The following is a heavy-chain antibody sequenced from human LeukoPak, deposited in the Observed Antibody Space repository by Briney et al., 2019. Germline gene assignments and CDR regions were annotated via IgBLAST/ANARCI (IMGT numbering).Heavy chain of an antibody. J-gene: IGHJ1*01. V-gene: IGHV1-2*02. CDR2: IHPRSGET. D-gene: IGHD3-10*01. CDR1: GYSFTAFY. Sequence: ASVTDSCKTSGYSFTAFYIHWVRPAPGQGLEWMGWIHPRSGETNYAYKFKGRVTMTRDTSISTVYMDLGSLRSDDTAVYYCARDGEYGTGSYYRGCFAKWGQGTRVTVSS. CDR3: ARDGEYGTGSYYRGCFAK.